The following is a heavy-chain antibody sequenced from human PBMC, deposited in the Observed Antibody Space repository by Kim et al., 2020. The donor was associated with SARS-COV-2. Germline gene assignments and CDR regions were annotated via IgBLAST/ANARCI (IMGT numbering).Heavy chain of an antibody. D-gene: IGHD3-22*01. CDR1: GFTFSNYA. Sequence: GGSLRLSCAASGFTFSNYAMTWVRQAPAKGLEWVSALSGNGRNKYYADSVKGRFTISRDNSKNTLFLKMNSLTAEDTAVYYCAKDLIHYENSGLSAFDIWGRGTMVAVSS. J-gene: IGHJ3*02. CDR3: AKDLIHYENSGLSAFDI. CDR2: LSGNGRNK. V-gene: IGHV3-23*01.